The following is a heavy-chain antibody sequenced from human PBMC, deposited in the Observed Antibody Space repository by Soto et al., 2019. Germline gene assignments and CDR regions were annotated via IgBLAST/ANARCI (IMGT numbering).Heavy chain of an antibody. D-gene: IGHD3-22*01. J-gene: IGHJ4*02. CDR3: ARGGASHNSGYYYFGL. CDR2: FGSSGDT. Sequence: EVQLEESGGGLVQPGGSLRLSCAASGFTFSSYDMHWVRQVTGKGLEWVSTFGSSGDTYYPGSLKGRFTISRENAKNSLYLQMNSLRAEDTDVYYCARGGASHNSGYYYFGLWGQGTLVTVSS. V-gene: IGHV3-13*04. CDR1: GFTFSSYD.